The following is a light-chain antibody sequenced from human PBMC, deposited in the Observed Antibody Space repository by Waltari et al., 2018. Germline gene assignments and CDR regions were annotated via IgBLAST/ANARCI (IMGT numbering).Light chain of an antibody. CDR2: KSS. V-gene: IGKV1-5*03. J-gene: IGKJ4*01. Sequence: DIQMTQSPSTLSASVGDRVIISCRASQSISNWLAWYQQRPEKAPKLLVYKSSTLESGGPSSFSGSRSRTEFTLTNSSLQPEDVATYYCQQYNSYSLLSFGGGTKVEIK. CDR1: QSISNW. CDR3: QQYNSYSLLS.